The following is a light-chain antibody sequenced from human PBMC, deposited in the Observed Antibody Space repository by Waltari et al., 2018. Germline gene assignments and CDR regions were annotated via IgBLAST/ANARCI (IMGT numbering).Light chain of an antibody. CDR3: QQSYSTPRT. Sequence: DIQMTQSPSSLSASVGDRVTITCRASQSISTYLNWYQQKPGKAPNLPIYAASTLQSGVPSRFSGSGSGTDFTLTISSLQPEDFATYYCQQSYSTPRTFGQGTKLEIK. V-gene: IGKV1-39*01. J-gene: IGKJ2*01. CDR2: AAS. CDR1: QSISTY.